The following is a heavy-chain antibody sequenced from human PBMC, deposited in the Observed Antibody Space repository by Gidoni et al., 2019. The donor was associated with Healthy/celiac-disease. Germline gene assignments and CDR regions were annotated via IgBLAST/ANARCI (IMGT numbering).Heavy chain of an antibody. CDR3: ATTWDDSSGYLFDY. CDR2: IYYSGST. D-gene: IGHD3-22*01. CDR1: GGSISSSSYY. Sequence: QLQLQESGPGLVKPSETLSLTCTVSGGSISSSSYYWGWIRQPPGKGLEWIGSIYYSGSTYYNPSLKSRVTISVDTSKNQFSLKLSSVTAADTAVYYCATTWDDSSGYLFDYWGQGTLVTVSS. V-gene: IGHV4-39*01. J-gene: IGHJ4*02.